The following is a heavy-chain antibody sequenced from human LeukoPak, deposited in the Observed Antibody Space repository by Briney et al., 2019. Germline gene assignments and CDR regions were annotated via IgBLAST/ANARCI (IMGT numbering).Heavy chain of an antibody. D-gene: IGHD1-26*01. CDR1: GYTFTSYY. V-gene: IGHV1-46*01. Sequence: ASVKVSCKASGYTFTSYYMHWVRQAPGQGLEWMGIINPSGGNTSYAQKFQGRVTMTRDTSTSTVYMELSSLRSEDTAVYYCARAHSGSYYGGGIDYWGQGTLVTVSS. J-gene: IGHJ4*02. CDR3: ARAHSGSYYGGGIDY. CDR2: INPSGGNT.